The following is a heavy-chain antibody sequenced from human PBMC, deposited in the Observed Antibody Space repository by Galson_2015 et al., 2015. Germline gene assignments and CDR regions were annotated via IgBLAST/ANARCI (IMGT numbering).Heavy chain of an antibody. CDR2: ISSSSSYI. D-gene: IGHD3-22*01. V-gene: IGHV3-21*01. Sequence: SLRLSCAASGFTFSSYSMNWVRQAPGKGLEWVSSISSSSSYIYYADSVKGRFTISRDNAKNSLYLQMNSLRAEDTAVYYCARGRGHYYDSSGYDHWGQGTLVTVSS. CDR1: GFTFSSYS. CDR3: ARGRGHYYDSSGYDH. J-gene: IGHJ4*02.